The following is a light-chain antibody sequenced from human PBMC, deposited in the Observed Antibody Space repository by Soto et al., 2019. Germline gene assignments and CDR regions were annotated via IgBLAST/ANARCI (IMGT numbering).Light chain of an antibody. V-gene: IGLV2-23*01. CDR3: CSYAGSSTLV. CDR1: SSDVGSYNL. CDR2: EGS. Sequence: QSALTQPDSVSGSPGQSITISCTGTSSDVGSYNLVSWYQQHPGKAPKLMIYEGSKRPSGVSNRFSGSKSGNTASLTISGLQAEDEAVYYCCSYAGSSTLVFGGGTKLTVL. J-gene: IGLJ2*01.